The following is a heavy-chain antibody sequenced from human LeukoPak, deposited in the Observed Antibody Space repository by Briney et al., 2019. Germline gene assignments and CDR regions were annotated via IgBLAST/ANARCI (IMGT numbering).Heavy chain of an antibody. J-gene: IGHJ5*02. CDR3: AREAITIFGVVRTQTTTRPHRFDP. D-gene: IGHD3-3*01. CDR2: IIPIFGTA. Sequence: ASVKVTCKASGYTFTSYGISWVRQAPGQGLEWMGGIIPIFGTANYAQKFQGRVTITADESTSTAYMELSSLRSEDTAVYYCAREAITIFGVVRTQTTTRPHRFDPWGQGTLVTVSS. CDR1: GYTFTSYG. V-gene: IGHV1-69*13.